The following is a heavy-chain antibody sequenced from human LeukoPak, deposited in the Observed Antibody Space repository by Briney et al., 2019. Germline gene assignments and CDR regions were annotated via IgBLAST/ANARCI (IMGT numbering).Heavy chain of an antibody. J-gene: IGHJ4*02. D-gene: IGHD6-19*01. V-gene: IGHV3-9*01. CDR2: ISWNSGSI. CDR1: GFTFDDYA. Sequence: PAGRSLRLSCAASGFTFDDYAMHWVRQAPGKGLEWVSGISWNSGSIGYADSVKGRFTISRDNAKNSLYLQMNSLRAEDTALYYCAKDLAESVAGTQSHTFDYWGQGTLVTVSS. CDR3: AKDLAESVAGTQSHTFDY.